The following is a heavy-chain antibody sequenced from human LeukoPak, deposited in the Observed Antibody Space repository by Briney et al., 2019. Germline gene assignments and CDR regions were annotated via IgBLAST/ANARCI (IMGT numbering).Heavy chain of an antibody. J-gene: IGHJ6*03. V-gene: IGHV1-69*02. D-gene: IGHD3-22*01. CDR3: ARVSWYYYDSSGSALLYYYMDV. Sequence: SVKVSCKASGGTFSSYTISWVRQAPGQGLEWMGRIIPILGIANYAQKFQGRVTITADKSTSTAYMELSSLRSEETAVYYCARVSWYYYDSSGSALLYYYMDVWGKGTTVTVSS. CDR2: IIPILGIA. CDR1: GGTFSSYT.